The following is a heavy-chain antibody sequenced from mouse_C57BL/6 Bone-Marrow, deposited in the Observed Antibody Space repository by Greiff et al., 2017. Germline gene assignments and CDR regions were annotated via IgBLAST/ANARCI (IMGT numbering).Heavy chain of an antibody. CDR3: ARGGYYYGSSYDWFAY. CDR2: INYDGSST. Sequence: EVQWVESEGGLVQPGSSMKLSCTASGFTFSDYYMAWVRQVPEKGLEWVANINYDGSSTYYLDSLKSRFIISRDNAKNILYLQMSSLKSEDTATYYCARGGYYYGSSYDWFAYWGQGTLVTVSA. V-gene: IGHV5-16*01. D-gene: IGHD1-1*01. J-gene: IGHJ3*01. CDR1: GFTFSDYY.